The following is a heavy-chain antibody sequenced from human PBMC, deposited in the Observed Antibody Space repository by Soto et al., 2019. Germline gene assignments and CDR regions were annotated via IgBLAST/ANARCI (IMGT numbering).Heavy chain of an antibody. V-gene: IGHV1-2*04. Sequence: QVQLVQSGAEVKKPGASVKVSCKASGYTFTNYYIHWVRQAPGQGLEWMGWIDGDSGDTKDAQKFQGWVTMTRDTAINTAYMELSRLTSDETAVYYCARTPNNGRAGVYGMDVWGQGTTVTVSS. D-gene: IGHD2-8*01. J-gene: IGHJ6*02. CDR1: GYTFTNYY. CDR3: ARTPNNGRAGVYGMDV. CDR2: IDGDSGDT.